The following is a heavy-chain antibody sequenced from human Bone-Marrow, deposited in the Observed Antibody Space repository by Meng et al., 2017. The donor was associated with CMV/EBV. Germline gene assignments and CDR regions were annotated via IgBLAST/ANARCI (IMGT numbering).Heavy chain of an antibody. D-gene: IGHD6-13*01. CDR1: GYTFTGYY. V-gene: IGHV1-2*02. J-gene: IGHJ4*02. CDR2: ISPNSGGT. CDR3: ARDLIAACGKKGFDY. Sequence: ASVKVSCKASGYTFTGYYIHWVRQAPGQGLEWMGWISPNSGGTNYAQRFQGRVTMTRETSISTAYMELSVLIPDDTAVYDCARDLIAACGKKGFDYWGQGNLVTVSS.